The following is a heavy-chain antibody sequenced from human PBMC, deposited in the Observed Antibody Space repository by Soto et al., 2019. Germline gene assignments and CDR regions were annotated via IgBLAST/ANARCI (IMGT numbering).Heavy chain of an antibody. Sequence: QVQLQESGPGLVKPSETLSLTCTVSGGSINSYYWGWIRQPPGKGLEWIGYIYYSGSTNYNPSLKSRVTISIDTPKNQFSLKVNSMTAADTAVYYCARGGLAARKGRWFDPWGQGTLVTVSS. CDR2: IYYSGST. CDR3: ARGGLAARKGRWFDP. V-gene: IGHV4-59*01. D-gene: IGHD6-6*01. J-gene: IGHJ5*02. CDR1: GGSINSYY.